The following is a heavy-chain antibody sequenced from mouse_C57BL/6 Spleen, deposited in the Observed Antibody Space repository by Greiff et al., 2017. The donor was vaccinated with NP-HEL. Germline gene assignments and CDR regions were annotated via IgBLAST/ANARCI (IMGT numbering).Heavy chain of an antibody. CDR1: GYTFTDHT. D-gene: IGHD2-4*01. CDR2: IYPRDGST. V-gene: IGHV1-78*01. Sequence: VQLQQSDAELVKPGASVQISCKVSGYTFTDHTIHWMKQRPEQGLEWIGYIYPRDGSTKYNEKFKGKATLTADKSSSTAYMQLNSLTSEDSAVYFCARYDYDGYYAMDDWGQGTSVTVSS. J-gene: IGHJ4*01. CDR3: ARYDYDGYYAMDD.